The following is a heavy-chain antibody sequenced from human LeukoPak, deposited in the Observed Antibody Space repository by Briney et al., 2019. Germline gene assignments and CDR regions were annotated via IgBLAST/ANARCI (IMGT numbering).Heavy chain of an antibody. CDR3: ARDGDSTAPDFDF. Sequence: GASVKVSCKASGYTFTDYYMHWVRQAPGQGLECVGFINLNNGATGYAQSFQGRVTMTRDTSISTAFMELSSLRSDDTAVYYCARDGDSTAPDFDFWGQGALVTVSS. D-gene: IGHD2-21*02. J-gene: IGHJ4*02. CDR2: INLNNGAT. V-gene: IGHV1-2*02. CDR1: GYTFTDYY.